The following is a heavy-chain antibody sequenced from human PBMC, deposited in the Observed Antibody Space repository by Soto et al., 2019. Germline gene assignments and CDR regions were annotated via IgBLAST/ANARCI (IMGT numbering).Heavy chain of an antibody. D-gene: IGHD3-9*01. CDR3: GRGGGNVLRYFDWPQPFDY. CDR1: GGSISSSSYY. V-gene: IGHV4-39*07. Sequence: SETLCLTCPVAGGSISSSSYYWGWIRQPPGKGLEWIGSIYYSGSTYYNPSLKSRVTISVDTSKNQFSLKLSSVTAADTAVYYSGRGGGNVLRYFDWPQPFDYWGQGTLVTVSS. J-gene: IGHJ4*02. CDR2: IYYSGST.